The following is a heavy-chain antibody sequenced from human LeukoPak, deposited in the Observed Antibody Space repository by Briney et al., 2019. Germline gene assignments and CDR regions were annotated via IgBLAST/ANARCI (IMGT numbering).Heavy chain of an antibody. Sequence: PSQRMSLTCTVSGGSISSSSYYWGWIRQPPGKGLEWIGIIYYSGSIYNNPSLKSRVTISVDPSKNQFSLKLSSVTAADTAVYYCARQSAYYYDSSGYGYWGQGTLVSVS. D-gene: IGHD3-22*01. CDR1: GGSISSSSYY. CDR3: ARQSAYYYDSSGYGY. J-gene: IGHJ4*02. V-gene: IGHV4-39*01. CDR2: IYYSGSI.